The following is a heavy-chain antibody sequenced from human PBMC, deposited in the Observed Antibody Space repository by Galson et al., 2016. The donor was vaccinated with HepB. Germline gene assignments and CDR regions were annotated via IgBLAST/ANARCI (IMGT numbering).Heavy chain of an antibody. V-gene: IGHV3-33*01. CDR1: GFTFNSYG. CDR3: ARDVRSGTYYVMDV. J-gene: IGHJ6*02. D-gene: IGHD1-26*01. Sequence: SLRLSCAASGFTFNSYGMHWVRQVPGKGLEWVAVIWYDGSNKYYADSVKGRFTISRDNSKNTLYLQMNSLRADDTAVYYCARDVRSGTYYVMDVWGQGTTVTVSS. CDR2: IWYDGSNK.